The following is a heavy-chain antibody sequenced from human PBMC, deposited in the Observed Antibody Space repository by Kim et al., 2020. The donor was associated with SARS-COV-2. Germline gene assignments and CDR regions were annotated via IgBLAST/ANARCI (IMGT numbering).Heavy chain of an antibody. CDR1: GFTFSDYY. CDR2: ISSSGSTI. D-gene: IGHD2-8*01. V-gene: IGHV3-11*01. CDR3: ARRSAFVLMVYAIPYFDY. J-gene: IGHJ4*02. Sequence: GGSLRLSCAASGFTFSDYYISWIRQAPGKGLEWVSYISSSGSTIYYADSVKGRFTISRDNAKNSLYLQMNSLRAEDTAVYYCARRSAFVLMVYAIPYFDYWGQGTLVTVSS.